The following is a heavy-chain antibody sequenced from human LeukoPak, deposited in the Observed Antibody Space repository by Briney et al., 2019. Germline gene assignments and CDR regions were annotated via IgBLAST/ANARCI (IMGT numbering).Heavy chain of an antibody. J-gene: IGHJ6*04. CDR2: IWYDGSNK. Sequence: GGSLRLSCAASGFTFSSYGMHWVRQAPGKGLEWVAVIWYDGSNKYYADSVKGRFTISRDNSKNTLYLQMNSLRAEDTAVYYCARGMVRGVINYHYYGMDVWGKGTTVTVSS. V-gene: IGHV3-33*01. D-gene: IGHD3-10*01. CDR3: ARGMVRGVINYHYYGMDV. CDR1: GFTFSSYG.